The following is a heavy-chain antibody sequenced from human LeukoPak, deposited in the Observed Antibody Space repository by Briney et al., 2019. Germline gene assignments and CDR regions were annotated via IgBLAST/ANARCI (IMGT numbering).Heavy chain of an antibody. CDR2: IWYDGSNK. D-gene: IGHD2-2*02. J-gene: IGHJ6*02. CDR1: GFTFSSYG. Sequence: PGGSLRLSCAASGFTFSSYGMHWVRQAPGKGLEWVVVIWYDGSNKYYADSVKGRFTISRDNSKNTLYLQMNSLRAEDTAVYYCARDAGTCSSTSCYSPLYYYGMDVWGRGTTVTVSS. V-gene: IGHV3-33*01. CDR3: ARDAGTCSSTSCYSPLYYYGMDV.